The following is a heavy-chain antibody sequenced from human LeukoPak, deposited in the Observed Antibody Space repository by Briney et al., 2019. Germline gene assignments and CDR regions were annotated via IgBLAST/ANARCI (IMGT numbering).Heavy chain of an antibody. CDR3: ATVDYGDYYFDY. CDR2: IWYDGSNK. V-gene: IGHV3-30*02. Sequence: GGSLRLSCAASGFTFSSYGMHWVRQAPGKGLEWVAVIWYDGSNKYYADSVKGRFTISRDNSRDNSKNTLYLQMNSLRTEDTAVYYCATVDYGDYYFDYWGQGTLVTVSS. J-gene: IGHJ4*02. D-gene: IGHD4-17*01. CDR1: GFTFSSYG.